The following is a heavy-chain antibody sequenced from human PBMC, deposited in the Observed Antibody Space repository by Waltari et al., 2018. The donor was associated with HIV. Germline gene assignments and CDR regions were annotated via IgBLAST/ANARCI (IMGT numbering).Heavy chain of an antibody. D-gene: IGHD6-6*01. J-gene: IGHJ2*01. Sequence: EVQLVESGGGLVQPGGSLRLSCAASGFTFSSSRMNWVRQAPEKGREWVSYISSSSSTIYSADSVKGRFTISRDNAKNSLYLQMNSLRAEDTAVYYCARSKYSSSSGFDLWGRGTLVTVSS. CDR3: ARSKYSSSSGFDL. V-gene: IGHV3-48*01. CDR1: GFTFSSSR. CDR2: ISSSSSTI.